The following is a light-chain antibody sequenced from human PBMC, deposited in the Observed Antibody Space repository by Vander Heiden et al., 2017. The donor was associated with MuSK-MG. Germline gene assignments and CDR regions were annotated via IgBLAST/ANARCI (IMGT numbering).Light chain of an antibody. J-gene: IGKJ5*01. CDR3: KHRSNWPIT. Sequence: EIVLTQSPATLSLSPGERATLSCRASQSVSRYLAWYQQKRGQAPRLLIYDASSRATGIPARFSGSGSGTDFTLTISSLEPEDFAVYYCKHRSNWPITFGQGTRLEIK. CDR2: DAS. V-gene: IGKV3-11*01. CDR1: QSVSRY.